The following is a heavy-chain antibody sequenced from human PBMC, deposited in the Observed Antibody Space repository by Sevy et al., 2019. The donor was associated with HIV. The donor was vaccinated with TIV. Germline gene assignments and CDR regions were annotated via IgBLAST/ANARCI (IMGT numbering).Heavy chain of an antibody. CDR1: GDTISSNSHY. Sequence: SETLSLTCSVSGDTISSNSHYWDWIRQSPGKGLEWIGSIFYSGTTYYNPSLKSRSTISGDTSNNQFFLRLYSVTAADTAVYYCARHATPGLFWFVGSGGFDPWGQGTLVTVSS. D-gene: IGHD3-10*01. CDR3: ARHATPGLFWFVGSGGFDP. J-gene: IGHJ5*02. V-gene: IGHV4-39*01. CDR2: IFYSGTT.